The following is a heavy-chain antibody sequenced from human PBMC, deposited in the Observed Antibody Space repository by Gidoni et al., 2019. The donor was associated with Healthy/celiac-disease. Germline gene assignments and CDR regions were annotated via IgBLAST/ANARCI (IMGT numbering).Heavy chain of an antibody. CDR1: GGNFSSYA. CDR3: ASGKSRDGYNYLDY. D-gene: IGHD5-12*01. CDR2: IIPIVGTA. V-gene: IGHV1-69*12. Sequence: QVQLVQSGAAVKTPGSSVKVSCKASGGNFSSYAISWVRQAPGQGLEWMGGIIPIVGTANYAQKFQGRVTITADESTSTAYMELSSLRSEDTAVYYCASGKSRDGYNYLDYWGQGTLVTVSA. J-gene: IGHJ4*01.